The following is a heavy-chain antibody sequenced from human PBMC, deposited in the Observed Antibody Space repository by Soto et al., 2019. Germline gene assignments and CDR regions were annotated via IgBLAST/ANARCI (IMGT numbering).Heavy chain of an antibody. CDR1: GDSLRGQS. Sequence: PSETLSLTCAVVGDSLRGQSWNWIRQSPGKGLEWIGELDQSGGTNYNPSLKSRAIISDDTSKNQFSLTLTSVTAADTAVYYCAREDSYGWSGERLDVWGQGTTVTRSS. CDR3: AREDSYGWSGERLDV. J-gene: IGHJ6*02. V-gene: IGHV4-34*01. CDR2: LDQSGGT. D-gene: IGHD6-19*01.